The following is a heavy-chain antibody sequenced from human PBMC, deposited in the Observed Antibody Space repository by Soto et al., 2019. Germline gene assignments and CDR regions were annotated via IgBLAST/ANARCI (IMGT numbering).Heavy chain of an antibody. J-gene: IGHJ6*02. CDR3: AWNTAQYSSSFRSNKYYYYGMDV. Sequence: QVQLVQSGAEVKKPGASVKVSCKASGYTFTSYDINWVRQATGQGLEWMGWMNPNSGNTGYAQKFQGRVTMTRNTSISTAYMELGSLRSEDTAVYYCAWNTAQYSSSFRSNKYYYYGMDVWGQGTTVTVSS. D-gene: IGHD6-13*01. CDR2: MNPNSGNT. CDR1: GYTFTSYD. V-gene: IGHV1-8*01.